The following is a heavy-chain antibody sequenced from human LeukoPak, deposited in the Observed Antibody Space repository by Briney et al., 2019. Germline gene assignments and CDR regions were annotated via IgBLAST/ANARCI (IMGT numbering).Heavy chain of an antibody. V-gene: IGHV3-7*01. Sequence: GGSLRLSCAASGFTFSSYGMHWVRQAPGKGLEWVANIKQDGSEKYYVDSVKGRFTISRDNAKNSLYLQMNSLRAEDTAVYYCARDRWYYGSGTYSIFDYWGQGTLVTVSS. CDR2: IKQDGSEK. CDR1: GFTFSSYG. CDR3: ARDRWYYGSGTYSIFDY. J-gene: IGHJ4*02. D-gene: IGHD3-10*01.